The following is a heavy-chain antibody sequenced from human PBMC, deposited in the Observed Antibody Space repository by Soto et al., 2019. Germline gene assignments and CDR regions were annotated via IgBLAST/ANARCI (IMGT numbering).Heavy chain of an antibody. V-gene: IGHV3-33*01. CDR3: ASADYYDSGSYFDY. Sequence: QVQLVESGGGVVQPGRSLRLSCAASGFTFSSYGMHWVRQAPGKGLEWVAVIWYDGSNKYYADSVKGRFTISRDNSKNTLYLQMNSLRAEDTAVYYCASADYYDSGSYFDYWGQGTLVTVSS. D-gene: IGHD3-10*01. J-gene: IGHJ4*02. CDR1: GFTFSSYG. CDR2: IWYDGSNK.